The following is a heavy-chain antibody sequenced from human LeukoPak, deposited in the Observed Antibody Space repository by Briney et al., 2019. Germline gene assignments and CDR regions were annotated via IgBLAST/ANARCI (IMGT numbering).Heavy chain of an antibody. V-gene: IGHV3-23*01. D-gene: IGHD1-1*01. CDR3: AKGHSAHGTGFDC. J-gene: IGHJ4*02. CDR1: GLTFSNFA. CDR2: VSGSGDTT. Sequence: GGSLRLSCAASGLTFSNFAMSWVRQAPGKGLEWVSAVSGSGDTTYYADSVKGRFTISRDNFKNTLYLQMNSLRVEDTAVYYCAKGHSAHGTGFDCWGQGTLVIVSS.